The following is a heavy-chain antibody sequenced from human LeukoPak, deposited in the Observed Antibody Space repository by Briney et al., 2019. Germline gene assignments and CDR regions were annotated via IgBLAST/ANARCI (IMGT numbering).Heavy chain of an antibody. CDR2: MNPNSGNT. CDR3: ARGFSQYYYDSSGYYEAGAFDI. CDR1: GYTFTSYD. V-gene: IGHV1-8*01. Sequence: PTASVKVSCKASGYTFTSYDINWVRQATGQGLEWMGWMNPNSGNTGYAQKFQGRVTMTRNTSISTAYMELSSLRSEDTAVYYCARGFSQYYYDSSGYYEAGAFDIWGQGTMVTVSS. J-gene: IGHJ3*02. D-gene: IGHD3-22*01.